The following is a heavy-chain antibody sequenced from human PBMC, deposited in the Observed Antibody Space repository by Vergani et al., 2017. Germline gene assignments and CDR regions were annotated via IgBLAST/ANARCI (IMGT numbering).Heavy chain of an antibody. V-gene: IGHV4-59*01. J-gene: IGHJ5*02. CDR2: MYHSGST. CDR3: GRGADFYGLVSLLLDL. CDR1: GGSMSGYY. D-gene: IGHD3-10*01. Sequence: QVRLQESGPGLVKPSETLSLTCSVSGGSMSGYYWSWIRQPPGQELEWIGYMYHSGSTNYNPSLETRVTISGDTSKNQFSLKLNSVTAADTAVYYCGRGADFYGLVSLLLDLWGQGILVTVSS.